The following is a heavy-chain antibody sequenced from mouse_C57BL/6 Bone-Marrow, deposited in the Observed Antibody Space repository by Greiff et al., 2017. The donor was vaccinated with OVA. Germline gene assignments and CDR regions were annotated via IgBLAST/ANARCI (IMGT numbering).Heavy chain of an antibody. V-gene: IGHV7-3*01. D-gene: IGHD2-3*01. Sequence: EVQGVESGGGLVQPGGSLSLSCAASGFTFTDYYMSWVRQPPGKALEWLGFIRNKANGYTTEYSASVKGRFTISRDNSQSILYLQMNALRAEDSATYYCVRYDGYYSSYYAMDYWGQGTSVTVSS. CDR1: GFTFTDYY. CDR3: VRYDGYYSSYYAMDY. J-gene: IGHJ4*01. CDR2: IRNKANGYTT.